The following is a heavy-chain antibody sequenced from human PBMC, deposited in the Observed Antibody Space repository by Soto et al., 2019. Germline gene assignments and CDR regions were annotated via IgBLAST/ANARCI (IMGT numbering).Heavy chain of an antibody. D-gene: IGHD3-22*01. Sequence: EVQLVESGGGLVQPGRSLRLSCAASGFTFDDYAMHWVRQAPGKGLEWVSGISWNSGSIGYADSVKGRFTISRDNAKNSLYLQMNSLRAEDTALYYCAKGHYDDSSLDYWGQGTLFTVSS. CDR2: ISWNSGSI. CDR3: AKGHYDDSSLDY. V-gene: IGHV3-9*01. J-gene: IGHJ4*02. CDR1: GFTFDDYA.